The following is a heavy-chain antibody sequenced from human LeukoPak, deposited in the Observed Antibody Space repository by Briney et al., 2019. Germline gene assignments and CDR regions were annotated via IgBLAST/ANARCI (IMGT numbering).Heavy chain of an antibody. V-gene: IGHV4-4*07. D-gene: IGHD5-24*01. J-gene: IGHJ4*02. CDR2: IYTSGGT. CDR3: ARHRSGWLQSSFDY. Sequence: SETLSLTCTVSGDSISSYYWSWIRQPAGKGLQWIGRIYTSGGTNYNPSLKSRVTMSVDTSKNQLSLKLSSVTAADTAVYYCARHRSGWLQSSFDYWGQGTLVTVSS. CDR1: GDSISSYY.